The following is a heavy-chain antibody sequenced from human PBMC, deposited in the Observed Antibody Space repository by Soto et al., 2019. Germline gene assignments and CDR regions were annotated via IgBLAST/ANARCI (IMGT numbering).Heavy chain of an antibody. CDR1: GYTFTSYD. V-gene: IGHV1-8*01. CDR2: MNPNSGNT. J-gene: IGHJ6*02. D-gene: IGHD3-22*01. Sequence: QVQLVQSGAEVKKPGASVKVSCKASGYTFTSYDINWVRQATGQGLEWMGWMNPNSGNTGYAQKFQGRVTMTRNTSISTAYMELSSLRSEDTAVYYCVSADDSSGYYLRDYYYGMDVWGQGTTVTVSS. CDR3: VSADDSSGYYLRDYYYGMDV.